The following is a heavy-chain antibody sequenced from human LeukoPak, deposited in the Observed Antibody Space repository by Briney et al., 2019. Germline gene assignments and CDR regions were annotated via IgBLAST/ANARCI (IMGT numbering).Heavy chain of an antibody. Sequence: GGSLRLSCAASGLTVSTDYMSWVRQAPGKGLEWVSSISSSSSYIYYADSVKGRFTISRDNSKNTLYLQMNSLRAEDTAVYYCARDLDYIVVVTAIDYWGQGTLVTVSS. CDR2: ISSSSSYI. V-gene: IGHV3-21*01. CDR3: ARDLDYIVVVTAIDY. D-gene: IGHD2-21*02. CDR1: GLTVSTDY. J-gene: IGHJ4*02.